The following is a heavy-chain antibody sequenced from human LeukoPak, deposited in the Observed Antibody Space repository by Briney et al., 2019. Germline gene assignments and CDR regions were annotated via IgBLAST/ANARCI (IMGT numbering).Heavy chain of an antibody. CDR3: TTGRSSGWYSDAFDI. J-gene: IGHJ3*02. Sequence: PGGSLRLSCAASEFTFSNAWMTWVRQAPGKGLEWVGRIISKTDGGTTDYAAPVKGRFTISRDDSKNTLYLQMNSLKTEDTAVYYCTTGRSSGWYSDAFDIWGQGTMVTVSS. CDR1: EFTFSNAW. D-gene: IGHD6-19*01. V-gene: IGHV3-15*01. CDR2: IISKTDGGTT.